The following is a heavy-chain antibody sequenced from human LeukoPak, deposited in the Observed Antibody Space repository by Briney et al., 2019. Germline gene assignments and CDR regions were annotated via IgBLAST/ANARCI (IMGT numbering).Heavy chain of an antibody. D-gene: IGHD6-13*01. CDR3: ARSEGQQLVPC. CDR1: GGTFSSYA. Sequence: PVKVSCKASGGTFSSYAISWVRQAPGQGLEWMGRIIPILGIANYAQKFQGRVTITADKSTSTAYMELSSLRSEDTAVYYCARSEGQQLVPCWGQGTMVTVSS. CDR2: IIPILGIA. J-gene: IGHJ3*01. V-gene: IGHV1-69*04.